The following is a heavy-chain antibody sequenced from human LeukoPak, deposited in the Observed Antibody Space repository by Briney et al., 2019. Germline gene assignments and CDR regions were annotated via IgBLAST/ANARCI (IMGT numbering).Heavy chain of an antibody. CDR2: IYSGGST. J-gene: IGHJ6*02. V-gene: IGHV3-53*01. Sequence: GGSLRLSRAASGFTVSSNYMSWVRQAPGKGLEWVSVIYSGGSTYYADSVKGRFTISRDNSKNTLYLQMNSLRAEDTAVYYCARDQMYYGMDVWGQGTTVTVS. CDR1: GFTVSSNY. CDR3: ARDQMYYGMDV. D-gene: IGHD5-24*01.